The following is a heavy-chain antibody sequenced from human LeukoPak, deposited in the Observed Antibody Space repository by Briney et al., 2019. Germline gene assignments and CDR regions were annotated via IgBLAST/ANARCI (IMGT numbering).Heavy chain of an antibody. D-gene: IGHD1-14*01. CDR1: GFTFSSYW. V-gene: IGHV3-7*01. Sequence: GGSLRLSCAASGFTFSSYWMSWVRQAPGEGVEWVANIKQNGSEKYYVDSVKGRFTISRDNAKNSLYLQMNSLRAEDMAVYYCARDNHQDAFDIWGQGTMVTVSS. CDR3: ARDNHQDAFDI. CDR2: IKQNGSEK. J-gene: IGHJ3*02.